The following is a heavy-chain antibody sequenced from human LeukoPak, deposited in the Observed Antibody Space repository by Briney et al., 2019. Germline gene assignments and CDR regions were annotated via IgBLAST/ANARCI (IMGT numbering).Heavy chain of an antibody. D-gene: IGHD4-17*01. CDR1: GFTFSTYW. CDR2: IRGDGGDI. CDR3: ARVVRYFDY. J-gene: IGHJ4*02. V-gene: IGHV3-74*01. Sequence: GGSLRLSCAASGFTFSTYWMHWVRHAPGKGLVWVSRIRGDGGDISYADSVKGRFTISRDNAKNTLYLQMNSLSAEDTALYYCARVVRYFDYWGQGTLVTVSS.